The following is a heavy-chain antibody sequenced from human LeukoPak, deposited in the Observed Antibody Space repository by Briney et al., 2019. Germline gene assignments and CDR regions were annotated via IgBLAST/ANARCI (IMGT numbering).Heavy chain of an antibody. CDR1: GFTVTSNY. Sequence: GGSLRLSCAASGFTVTSNYMSWVRQAPGKGLEWVSVLYSGGSAYYADSVRGRFTISRDNSKNTLYLQMNSLRPEDTAVYYCLRDVIRGGQGTLVTVSA. CDR3: LRDVIR. CDR2: LYSGGSA. D-gene: IGHD3-16*02. J-gene: IGHJ4*02. V-gene: IGHV3-66*01.